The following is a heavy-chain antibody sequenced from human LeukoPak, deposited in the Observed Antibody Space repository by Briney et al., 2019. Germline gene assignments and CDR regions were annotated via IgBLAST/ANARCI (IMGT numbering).Heavy chain of an antibody. CDR3: AKDVGFGELLSTF. CDR1: GFTVSNNY. D-gene: IGHD3-10*01. J-gene: IGHJ4*02. V-gene: IGHV3-53*01. Sequence: GGSLRLSCAASGFTVSNNYMSWVRQAPGKGLEWVSVIYSGGYTYHADSVKGRFTISRDNSKNTLYLQMNSLRAEDTAVYYCAKDVGFGELLSTFWGQGTLVTVSS. CDR2: IYSGGYT.